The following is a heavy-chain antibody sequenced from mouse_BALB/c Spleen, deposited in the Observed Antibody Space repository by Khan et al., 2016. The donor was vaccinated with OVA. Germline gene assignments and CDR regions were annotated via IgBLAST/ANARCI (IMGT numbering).Heavy chain of an antibody. V-gene: IGHV9-3-1*01. CDR1: GYTFTNYG. D-gene: IGHD2-10*01. CDR3: ARPPYFSYTLDH. CDR2: INTYTGEP. Sequence: QIQLVQSGPELKKPGETVKLSCKASGYTFTNYGMTWVKQSPGKALKWMGWINTYTGEPTYADDFKGRFAFSLDNSDSTAYLQINNPNNEDTATYFCARPPYFSYTLDHWGQGTSVTVSS. J-gene: IGHJ4*01.